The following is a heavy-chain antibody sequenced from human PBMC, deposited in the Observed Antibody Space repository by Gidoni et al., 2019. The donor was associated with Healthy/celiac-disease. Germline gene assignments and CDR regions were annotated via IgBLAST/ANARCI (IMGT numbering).Heavy chain of an antibody. CDR1: GFTFSSYA. Sequence: QVQLVESGGGVVQPGRSLRPSCVPSGFTFSSYAMHWVRQAPGKGLEWVAVISYDGSNKYYADSVKGRFTISRDNSKNTLYLQMNSLRPEDTAVYYCARDGTQGVIIKSPDYWGQGTLVTVSS. V-gene: IGHV3-30*04. D-gene: IGHD3-10*01. CDR3: ARDGTQGVIIKSPDY. J-gene: IGHJ4*02. CDR2: ISYDGSNK.